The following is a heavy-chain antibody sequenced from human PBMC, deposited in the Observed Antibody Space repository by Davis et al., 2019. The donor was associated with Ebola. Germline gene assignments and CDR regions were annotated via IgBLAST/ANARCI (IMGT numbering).Heavy chain of an antibody. J-gene: IGHJ4*02. Sequence: PGGSLRLSCAASGFTVSSNYMTWVRQAPGKGLEWLSVIYSGGSTYYADSVKGRFTISRDNSKNTLYLQMNSLRAEDTAVYYCARGVLGRNYFDYWGQGTLVTVSS. CDR2: IYSGGST. CDR1: GFTVSSNY. D-gene: IGHD2-8*01. V-gene: IGHV3-53*01. CDR3: ARGVLGRNYFDY.